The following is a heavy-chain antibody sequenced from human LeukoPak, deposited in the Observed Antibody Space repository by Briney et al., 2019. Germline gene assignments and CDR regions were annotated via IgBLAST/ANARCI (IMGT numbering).Heavy chain of an antibody. V-gene: IGHV1-69*05. D-gene: IGHD5-18*01. CDR2: IIPIFGTP. CDR1: GGTFSIYV. Sequence: ASVKVSYTASGGTFSIYVIRWVRQAPGQGGEWMGGIIPIFGTPNYPPKFHPTVTIPTDASTSTAYMDLSRLRSEHTAVYYCARVWRVPGYSYGESLYYWGQGTLVTVSS. CDR3: ARVWRVPGYSYGESLYY. J-gene: IGHJ4*02.